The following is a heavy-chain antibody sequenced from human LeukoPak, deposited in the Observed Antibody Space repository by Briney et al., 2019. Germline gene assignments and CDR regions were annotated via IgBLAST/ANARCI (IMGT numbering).Heavy chain of an antibody. J-gene: IGHJ4*02. Sequence: PGGSLRLSCAASGFTLSSYWMTWVRQAPGKGLEWVSYISSSGSTIYYADSVKGRFTISRDNAKNSLYLQMNSLRAEDTAVYYCARDARWAVAATWDYWGQGTLVTVSS. D-gene: IGHD6-19*01. CDR3: ARDARWAVAATWDY. V-gene: IGHV3-48*04. CDR1: GFTLSSYW. CDR2: ISSSGSTI.